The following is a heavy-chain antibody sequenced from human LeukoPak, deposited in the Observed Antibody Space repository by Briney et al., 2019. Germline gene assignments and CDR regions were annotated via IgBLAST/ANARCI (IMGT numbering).Heavy chain of an antibody. V-gene: IGHV3-23*01. CDR2: ISGSGDAT. CDR3: AKESKYSFGYCFDY. D-gene: IGHD5-18*01. J-gene: IGHJ4*02. CDR1: GFTFSNNA. Sequence: GGSLRLSCAASGFTFSNNAMSWVRQAPGKGLEWVSAISGSGDATYYVDSVKGRFIISRDNSKNTLYVQMNSLRAEDTAIYYCAKESKYSFGYCFDYWGQGILVTVSS.